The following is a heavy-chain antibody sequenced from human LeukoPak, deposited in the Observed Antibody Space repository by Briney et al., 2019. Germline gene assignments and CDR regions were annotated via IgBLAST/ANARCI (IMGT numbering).Heavy chain of an antibody. CDR2: IYYSGST. V-gene: IGHV4-39*01. J-gene: IGHJ5*02. CDR1: GGSISTSSYY. Sequence: SETLSLTCTVSGGSISTSSYYWGWIRQPPGKGLEWIGSIYYSGSTYYNPSLKSRVTISVDTSKNQFSLKLSSVTAADTAVYYRARQDYSSTSPNWFDPWGQGTLVTVSS. D-gene: IGHD2-2*01. CDR3: ARQDYSSTSPNWFDP.